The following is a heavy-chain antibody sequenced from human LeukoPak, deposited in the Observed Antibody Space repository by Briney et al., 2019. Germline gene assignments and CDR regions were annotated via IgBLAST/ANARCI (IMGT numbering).Heavy chain of an antibody. CDR1: GFTVSSNY. CDR3: AKLASRIGVRGVIKAESDY. V-gene: IGHV3-53*01. D-gene: IGHD3-10*01. Sequence: GGSLRLSCAASGFTVSSNYMSWVRQAPGKGLEWVSVIYSGGSTYYADSVKGRFTISRDNSKNTLYLKMNSLRAEDTAVYYCAKLASRIGVRGVIKAESDYWGQGTLVTVSS. J-gene: IGHJ4*02. CDR2: IYSGGST.